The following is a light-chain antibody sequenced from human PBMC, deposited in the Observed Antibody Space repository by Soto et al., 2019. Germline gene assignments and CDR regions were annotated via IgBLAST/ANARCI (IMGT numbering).Light chain of an antibody. CDR3: QQSSTWPYT. Sequence: EIVLTQSPATLSLSPGERASLSCRASQSVSSNLAWYQQKPGQAPRLLISDASNRATRIPARLTGSGSGTDLTLTISSLEPEDFAVYYCQQSSTWPYTFGQGTKLEIK. V-gene: IGKV3-11*01. CDR2: DAS. CDR1: QSVSSN. J-gene: IGKJ2*01.